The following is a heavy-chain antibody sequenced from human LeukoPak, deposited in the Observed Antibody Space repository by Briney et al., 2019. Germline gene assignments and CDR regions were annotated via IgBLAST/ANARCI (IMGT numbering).Heavy chain of an antibody. CDR2: INARGDT. CDR3: ASVRQDPVEYYYYIDV. CDR1: GWSFNDHY. J-gene: IGHJ6*03. D-gene: IGHD2/OR15-2a*01. V-gene: IGHV4-34*01. Sequence: SETLSLTCAVYGWSFNDHYWNWIRQPPGKGLEWIGEINARGDTNFNPSLKSRVTISVDTSQNQFSLRLTSVTAADTALYYCASVRQDPVEYYYYIDVWGKGTTVTVSS.